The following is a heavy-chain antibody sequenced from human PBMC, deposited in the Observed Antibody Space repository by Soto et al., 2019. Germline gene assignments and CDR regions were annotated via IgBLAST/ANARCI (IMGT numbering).Heavy chain of an antibody. D-gene: IGHD3-22*01. CDR3: ASSPYDSSGYYPYNWFDP. V-gene: IGHV4-4*02. CDR1: GGSISSSNW. CDR2: IYHSGST. J-gene: IGHJ5*02. Sequence: QVQLQESGPGLVKPSGTLSLTCAVSGGSISSSNWWSWVRQPPGKGLEWIGEIYHSGSTNYNPSLKSRVTISVDKSKNQFSLKLSSVTAADTAVYYWASSPYDSSGYYPYNWFDPWGQGTLVTVSS.